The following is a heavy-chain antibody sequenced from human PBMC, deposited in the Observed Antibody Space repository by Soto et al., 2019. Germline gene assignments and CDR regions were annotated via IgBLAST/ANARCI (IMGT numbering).Heavy chain of an antibody. J-gene: IGHJ4*02. V-gene: IGHV3-74*01. CDR2: ISGDGRTT. Sequence: EVQLVESGGGLVQPGGSLRLSCAASGFTFSSHWMNWVRQGPGKGLVGVSRISGDGRTTSHADSVKGRFTISRDNAKNTLYLQMNSLRVEDTAVYYCARGVPNCSSSSCYFDFWGQGILVTVSS. CDR1: GFTFSSHW. D-gene: IGHD2-2*01. CDR3: ARGVPNCSSSSCYFDF.